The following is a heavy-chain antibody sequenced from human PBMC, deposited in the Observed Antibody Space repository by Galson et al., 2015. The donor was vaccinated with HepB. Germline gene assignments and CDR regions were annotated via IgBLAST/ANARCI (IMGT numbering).Heavy chain of an antibody. Sequence: SVKVSCKAVGGTFNNYAISWVRQAPGQGLEWMGRIIPMFDIPNYAQTVQGRVTIIADKSTSTAYLDLSSLRSEDTAVYYCARERYFDLGSKSWETRYSYHAMDVWGQGTTVTVS. CDR2: IIPMFDIP. CDR1: GGTFNNYA. D-gene: IGHD3-9*01. J-gene: IGHJ6*02. V-gene: IGHV1-69*04. CDR3: ARERYFDLGSKSWETRYSYHAMDV.